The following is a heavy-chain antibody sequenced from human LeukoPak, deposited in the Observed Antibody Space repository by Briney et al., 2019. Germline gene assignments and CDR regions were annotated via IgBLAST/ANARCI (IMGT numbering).Heavy chain of an antibody. Sequence: GGSLRLSCAASGFTFSNAWMSWVRQAPGKGLEWVGRIKSKTDGGTTDYAAPVKGRFTISRDDSKNTLYLQMNSLKTEDTAVYYRTTNSGYDYVSAYWGQGTLVTVSS. CDR1: GFTFSNAW. CDR2: IKSKTDGGTT. J-gene: IGHJ4*02. V-gene: IGHV3-15*01. CDR3: TTNSGYDYVSAY. D-gene: IGHD5-12*01.